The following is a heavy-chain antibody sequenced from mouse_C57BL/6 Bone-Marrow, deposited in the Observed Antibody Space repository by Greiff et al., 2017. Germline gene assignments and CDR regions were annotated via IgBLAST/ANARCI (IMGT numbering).Heavy chain of an antibody. J-gene: IGHJ2*01. V-gene: IGHV1-59*01. CDR3: ARSRSYFDY. CDR2: IDPSDSYT. CDR1: GYTFTSYW. Sequence: QVQLQQPGAELVRPGTSVKLSCKASGYTFTSYWMHWVKQRPGQGLEWFGVIDPSDSYTNYNQKFKGKATLTVDTSSSTAYMQLSSLTSENSAVYYCARSRSYFDYWGQGTTRTVSS.